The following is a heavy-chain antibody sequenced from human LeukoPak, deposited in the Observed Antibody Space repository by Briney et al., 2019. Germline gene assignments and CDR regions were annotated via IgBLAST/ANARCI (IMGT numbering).Heavy chain of an antibody. V-gene: IGHV1-69*13. CDR2: IIPIFGTA. J-gene: IGHJ4*02. D-gene: IGHD5-18*01. CDR1: GGTFSSYA. Sequence: GASVKVSCKASGGTFSSYAISWVRQAPGQGLEWMGGIIPIFGTANYAQKFQGRVTITADESTSTAYMELSSLRSEDTAVYHCARAGYSYFHYFDYWGQGTLVTVSS. CDR3: ARAGYSYFHYFDY.